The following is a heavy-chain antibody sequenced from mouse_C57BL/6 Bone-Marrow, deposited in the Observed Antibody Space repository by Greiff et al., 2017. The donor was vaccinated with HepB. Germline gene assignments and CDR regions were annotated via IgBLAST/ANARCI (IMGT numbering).Heavy chain of an antibody. D-gene: IGHD1-1*01. J-gene: IGHJ2*01. CDR2: INPNNGGT. CDR1: GYTFTDYN. V-gene: IGHV1-22*01. CDR3: ARRCPRGDLIYYYGSSYYFDY. Sequence: EVQLQQSGPELVKPGASVKMSCKASGYTFTDYNMHWVKQSHGKSLEWIGYINPNNGGTSYNQKFKGKATLTVNKSSSTAYMELRSLTSEDSAVYYCARRCPRGDLIYYYGSSYYFDYWGQGTTLTVSS.